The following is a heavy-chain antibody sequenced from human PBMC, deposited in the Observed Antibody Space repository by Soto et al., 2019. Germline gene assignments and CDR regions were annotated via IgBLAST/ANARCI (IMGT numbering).Heavy chain of an antibody. V-gene: IGHV1-18*01. D-gene: IGHD2-15*01. CDR3: ARDLGEGDCSGGSCYFTY. CDR1: GYTFTSYG. CDR2: ISAYNGNT. J-gene: IGHJ4*02. Sequence: ASVKVSCKASGYTFTSYGISWVRQAPGQGLEWMGWISAYNGNTNYAQKLQGRVTMTTDTSTSTAYMELRSLRSDDTAVYYCARDLGEGDCSGGSCYFTYWGQGTLVTVSS.